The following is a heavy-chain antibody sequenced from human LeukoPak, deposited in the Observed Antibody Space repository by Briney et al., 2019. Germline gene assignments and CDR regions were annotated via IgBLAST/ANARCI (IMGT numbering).Heavy chain of an antibody. J-gene: IGHJ4*02. CDR3: ASSRCSSTSCYPYYFDY. Sequence: GGSLRLSCAASGFTFSSYSVNWVRQAPGKGLEWVSSISSSSYIYYADSVKGRFTISRDNAKNSLYLQMNSLRAEDTAVYYCASSRCSSTSCYPYYFDYWGQGTLVTVSS. CDR2: ISSSSYI. CDR1: GFTFSSYS. V-gene: IGHV3-21*01. D-gene: IGHD2-2*01.